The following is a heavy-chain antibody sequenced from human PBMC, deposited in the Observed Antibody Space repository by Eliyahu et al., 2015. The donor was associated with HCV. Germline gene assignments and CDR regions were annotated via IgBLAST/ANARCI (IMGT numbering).Heavy chain of an antibody. V-gene: IGHV3-30*02. J-gene: IGHJ4*02. D-gene: IGHD1-14*01. Sequence: QVQLVESGGGVVQPGGSLRLSXAASGFTFSSYGMHWVRQAPGKGLEWVAFIRYDGSNKYYADSVKGRFTISRDNSKNTLYLQMNSLRAEDTAVYYCAKVTPSRTIHGYFDYWGQGTLVTVSS. CDR2: IRYDGSNK. CDR3: AKVTPSRTIHGYFDY. CDR1: GFTFSSYG.